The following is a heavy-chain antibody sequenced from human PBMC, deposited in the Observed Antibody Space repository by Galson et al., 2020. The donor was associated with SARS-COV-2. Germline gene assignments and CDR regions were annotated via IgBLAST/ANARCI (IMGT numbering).Heavy chain of an antibody. CDR2: IYTSGST. D-gene: IGHD3-9*01. V-gene: IGHV4-61*02. Sequence: SETLSLTCTASGGSISSGSYYWSWIRQPAGKGLEWIGRIYTSGSTNYNPSLKSRVTISVDTSKNQFSLKLSSVTAADTAVYYCARASYDILTGYLGASYWFDPWGQGTLVTVSS. CDR3: ARASYDILTGYLGASYWFDP. J-gene: IGHJ5*02. CDR1: GGSISSGSYY.